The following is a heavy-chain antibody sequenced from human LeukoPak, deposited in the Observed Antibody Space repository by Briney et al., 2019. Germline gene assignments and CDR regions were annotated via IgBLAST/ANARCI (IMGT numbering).Heavy chain of an antibody. D-gene: IGHD2-21*02. CDR2: IHWNGGST. J-gene: IGHJ4*02. CDR3: ARDSCGGVCYSRCYFDY. CDR1: AFTLADNG. Sequence: PGRSLTLAWAAAAFTLADNGMSWVSHAHGRGRGWDSGIHWNGGSTGYADSVKCRFTISRDNAKKSLYLQMNSLRAEDTAVYYCARDSCGGVCYSRCYFDYWGQGTLVTVSS. V-gene: IGHV3-20*04.